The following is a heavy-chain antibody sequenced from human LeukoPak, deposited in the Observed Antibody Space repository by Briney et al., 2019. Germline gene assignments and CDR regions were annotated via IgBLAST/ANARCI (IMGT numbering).Heavy chain of an antibody. CDR1: GFTVSSNY. CDR3: ARGTSRTSPLSGYYRGYFDY. J-gene: IGHJ4*02. D-gene: IGHD3-3*01. CDR2: IYAGGMT. V-gene: IGHV3-66*02. Sequence: GGSLRLSCAASGFTVSSNYMTWVRQAPVKGLEWVSIIYAGGMTYYADSVKGRFTISRDNSKNMLYLQMNSLRAADTAVYYCARGTSRTSPLSGYYRGYFDYWGKGTLVTVSS.